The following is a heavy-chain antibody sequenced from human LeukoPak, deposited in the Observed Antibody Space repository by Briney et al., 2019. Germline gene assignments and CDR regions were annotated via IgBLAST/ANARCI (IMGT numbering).Heavy chain of an antibody. CDR1: GGSISSYY. CDR3: ARVDGYSSGWSAYFDY. J-gene: IGHJ4*02. CDR2: IYYSGST. V-gene: IGHV4-59*01. D-gene: IGHD6-19*01. Sequence: SETLSLTCTVSGGSISSYYWSWIRQPPGKGLEWIGYIYYSGSTNYNPSLRSRVTISVDTSKNQFSLKLSSVTAADTAVYYCARVDGYSSGWSAYFDYWGQGTLVTVSS.